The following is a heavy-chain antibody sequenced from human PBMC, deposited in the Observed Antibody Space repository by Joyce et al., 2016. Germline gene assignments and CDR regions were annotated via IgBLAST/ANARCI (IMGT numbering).Heavy chain of an antibody. J-gene: IGHJ5*02. CDR2: VNSGPGIT. CDR3: ARGIINYAWFDP. D-gene: IGHD3-10*01. Sequence: QVQLVQSGAEVKRPGASVKISCKTSGYTFSEYTIHWVRQAPGQRLEWMGWVNSGPGITTYAQKLQDRVTITRDTAASTAYMELSTLTSEDTAVYFCARGIINYAWFDPWGQGTLVTVSS. CDR1: GYTFSEYT. V-gene: IGHV1-3*04.